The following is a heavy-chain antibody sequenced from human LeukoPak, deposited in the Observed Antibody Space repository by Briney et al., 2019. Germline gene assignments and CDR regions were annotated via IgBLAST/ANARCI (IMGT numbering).Heavy chain of an antibody. J-gene: IGHJ4*02. CDR1: GYTFTSYD. D-gene: IGHD1-26*01. Sequence: GASVKVSCKASGYTFTSYDINWVRQATGQGLEWRGWMNPNSRNTGYAQKFQGRVTMTRNTSISTAYMELSSLRSEDTAVYYCARGPGRKWELLNYFDYWGQGTLVTVSS. CDR2: MNPNSRNT. V-gene: IGHV1-8*01. CDR3: ARGPGRKWELLNYFDY.